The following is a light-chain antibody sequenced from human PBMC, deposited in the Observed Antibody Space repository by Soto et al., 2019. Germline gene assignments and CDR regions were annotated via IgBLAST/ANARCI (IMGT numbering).Light chain of an antibody. CDR2: KAS. J-gene: IGKJ1*01. CDR3: QQYNPYSAWT. CDR1: QRISSW. V-gene: IGKV1-5*03. Sequence: DIQRTQSPSTLSASVGDRVTITCRAIQRISSWLAWYQQKPGKAPKLLIFKASNLKSGVPSRFSGSGSGTEFTLTISGLQPVDFATYYCQQYNPYSAWTFGQGTKVDIK.